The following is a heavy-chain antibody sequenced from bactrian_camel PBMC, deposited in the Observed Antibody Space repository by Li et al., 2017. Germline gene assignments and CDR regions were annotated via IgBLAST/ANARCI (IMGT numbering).Heavy chain of an antibody. J-gene: IGHJ6*01. D-gene: IGHD6*01. CDR3: AADATYGAYCGAIQESFAF. CDR2: IDFDGRT. CDR1: GYTAGRHG. V-gene: IGHV3S53*01. Sequence: HVQLVEYGGGPVQAGESLRLSCKTSGYTAGRHGMAWFRQAPGKQREGVANIDFDGRTGYADPVKGRFPISRDSDQNTLYLQMSSLKTEDTAMYYCAADATYGAYCGAIQESFAFWGQGTQVTVS.